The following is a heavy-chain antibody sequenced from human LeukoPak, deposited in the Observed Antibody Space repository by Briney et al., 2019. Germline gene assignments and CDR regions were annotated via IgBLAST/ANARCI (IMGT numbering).Heavy chain of an antibody. J-gene: IGHJ6*03. CDR2: IIPIFGTA. V-gene: IGHV1-69*05. D-gene: IGHD2-2*02. CDR1: GGTFSSYA. Sequence: GASVKVSCKASGGTFSSYAISWVRQAPGQGLEWMGGIIPIFGTANYAQKFQGRVTITTDKSTSTAYMELSSLRSEDTAVYYCARGELLYADYYYMDVWGKGTTVTASS. CDR3: ARGELLYADYYYMDV.